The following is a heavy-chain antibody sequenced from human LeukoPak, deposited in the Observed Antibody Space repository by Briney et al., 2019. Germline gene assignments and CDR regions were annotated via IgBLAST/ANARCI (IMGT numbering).Heavy chain of an antibody. CDR1: GFTFSNYW. Sequence: GGSLRLSCAASGFTFSNYWMHWVRHAPGKGLVWVSRINSDGSSTSYADPVKGRFTISRDNAKNTLYLQMNSLRAEDTAVYYCARVSSGSYFGYYYYMDVWGKGTTVTVSS. CDR3: ARVSSGSYFGYYYYMDV. V-gene: IGHV3-74*01. CDR2: INSDGSST. J-gene: IGHJ6*03. D-gene: IGHD1-26*01.